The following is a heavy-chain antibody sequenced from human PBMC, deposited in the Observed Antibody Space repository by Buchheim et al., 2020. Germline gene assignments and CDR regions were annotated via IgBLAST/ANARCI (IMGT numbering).Heavy chain of an antibody. CDR3: ARWEITTVTGSLDY. V-gene: IGHV4-31*03. CDR1: GGSIDSDSYY. J-gene: IGHJ4*03. Sequence: QVQLQESGPGLVKPSQTLSLTCTVSGGSIDSDSYYWSWIRQHPGKGLEWIGYIYYSGSTYYNPSLKSRVSISVDTSNNQFSLNLSSVTAADTAVYYCARWEITTVTGSLDYWGQGT. D-gene: IGHD4-17*01. CDR2: IYYSGST.